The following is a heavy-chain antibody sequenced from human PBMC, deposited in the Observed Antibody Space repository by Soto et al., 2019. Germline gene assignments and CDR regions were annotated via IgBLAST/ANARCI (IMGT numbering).Heavy chain of an antibody. Sequence: QVQLVESGGGEVQPGRSLRLSCAASGFTFSSYAMHWVRQAPGKGLEWVAVISYDGSNKYYADSVKGRFTISRDNSKNTLYLQMNSLRAEDTAVYYCARDRVYSSSWVDYWGQGTLVTVSS. J-gene: IGHJ4*02. D-gene: IGHD6-13*01. V-gene: IGHV3-30-3*01. CDR1: GFTFSSYA. CDR2: ISYDGSNK. CDR3: ARDRVYSSSWVDY.